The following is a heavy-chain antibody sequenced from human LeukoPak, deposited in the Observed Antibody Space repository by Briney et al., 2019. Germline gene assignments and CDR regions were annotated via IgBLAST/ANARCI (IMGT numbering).Heavy chain of an antibody. D-gene: IGHD5-18*01. Sequence: SETLSLTCTVSGGSISPYYWSWIRQPPGKGLEWIGYIYYSGSTNYNPSLKSRVTISVDTSKNQFSLKLSSVTAADTAVYYCARDSRRYSYGYFYYYYMDVWGKGTTVTVSS. V-gene: IGHV4-59*01. CDR3: ARDSRRYSYGYFYYYYMDV. CDR2: IYYSGST. J-gene: IGHJ6*03. CDR1: GGSISPYY.